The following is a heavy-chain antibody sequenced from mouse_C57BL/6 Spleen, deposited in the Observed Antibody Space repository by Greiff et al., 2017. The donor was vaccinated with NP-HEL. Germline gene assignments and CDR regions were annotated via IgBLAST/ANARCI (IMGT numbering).Heavy chain of an antibody. CDR2: IRLKSDNYAT. V-gene: IGHV6-3*01. CDR3: TGVIYYDYDGWYFDV. CDR1: GFTFSNYW. Sequence: EVKLEESGGGLVQPGGSMKLSCVASGFTFSNYWMNWVRQSPEKGLEWVAQIRLKSDNYATHYAESVKGRFTISRDDSKSSVYLQMNNLRAEDTGIYYCTGVIYYDYDGWYFDVWGTGTTVTVSS. D-gene: IGHD2-4*01. J-gene: IGHJ1*03.